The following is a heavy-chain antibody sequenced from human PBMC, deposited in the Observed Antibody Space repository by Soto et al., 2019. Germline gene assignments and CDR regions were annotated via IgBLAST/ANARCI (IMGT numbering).Heavy chain of an antibody. CDR1: GFTFSSNA. D-gene: IGHD4-17*01. V-gene: IGHV3-30-3*01. J-gene: IGHJ4*02. Sequence: QVQLVESGGGVVQPGRSLRLSCAASGFTFSSNAMHWVRQAPGKGLEWVAVMSYDGSNEYYADSVKGRFTISRDNSKNNLYMQMNSLTTEDTAVYYWARDSILSGTTRPPPLDYWGQGTLVTVSS. CDR2: MSYDGSNE. CDR3: ARDSILSGTTRPPPLDY.